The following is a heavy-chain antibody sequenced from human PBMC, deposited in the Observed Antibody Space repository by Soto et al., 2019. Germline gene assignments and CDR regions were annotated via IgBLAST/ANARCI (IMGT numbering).Heavy chain of an antibody. J-gene: IGHJ2*01. CDR1: GVYISSHY. CDR2: VYHSGKT. CDR3: ARPRGTTPAVWYFDL. D-gene: IGHD1-26*01. V-gene: IGHV4-59*08. Sequence: QVQLQESGPGLVKPSETLSLTCSVSGVYISSHYWSWIRQPPGKGLDWIGYVYHSGKTDSNPSLKSRITISMDTSKNQVSLSLTSVTAADTAVYYCARPRGTTPAVWYFDLWGRGTLVTVSS.